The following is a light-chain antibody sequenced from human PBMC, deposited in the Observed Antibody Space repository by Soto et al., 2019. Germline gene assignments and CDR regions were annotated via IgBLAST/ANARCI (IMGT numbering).Light chain of an antibody. J-gene: IGKJ1*01. CDR1: RSINSW. V-gene: IGKV1-5*01. CDR3: QQYSTYMWT. CDR2: DVS. Sequence: DIQMTQSPSTLSASVGDRVTITCRASRSINSWLAWHRQKPGKATELLIHDVSTLESGVTVRFSGSGSETEFTLTISSLQPDDFATYYCQQYSTYMWTFGQGTRWIS.